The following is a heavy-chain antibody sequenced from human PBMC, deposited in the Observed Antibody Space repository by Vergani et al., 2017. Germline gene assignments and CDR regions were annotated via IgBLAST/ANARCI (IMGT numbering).Heavy chain of an antibody. CDR1: GFTFSNAW. CDR3: TGGPHTIFGVVPNY. CDR2: IKSKTDGGTT. J-gene: IGHJ4*02. D-gene: IGHD3-3*01. Sequence: EVQLVESGGGLVKPGGSLRLSCAASGFTFSNAWMSWVRQAPGKGLEWVGRIKSKTDGGTTDYAAPVKGRFTISRDDSKNTLYLQMNSLKTEDTAVYYCTGGPHTIFGVVPNYWGQGTLVTVSS. V-gene: IGHV3-15*01.